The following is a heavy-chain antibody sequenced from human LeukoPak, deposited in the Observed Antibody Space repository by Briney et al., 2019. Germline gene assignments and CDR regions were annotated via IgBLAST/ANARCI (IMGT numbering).Heavy chain of an antibody. J-gene: IGHJ5*02. D-gene: IGHD3-10*01. V-gene: IGHV4-31*03. CDR1: GGSISSDYYY. CDR2: IYYRGGT. CDR3: ARTDYVSGSYSRYTWFDP. Sequence: SETLSLTCTVSGGSISSDYYYWTWIRQHPGKGLEWIGYIYYRGGTYYNPSLKSRLTISVDTSKNQFSLKLSSVTAADTAVYYCARTDYVSGSYSRYTWFDPWGQGTLVTVSS.